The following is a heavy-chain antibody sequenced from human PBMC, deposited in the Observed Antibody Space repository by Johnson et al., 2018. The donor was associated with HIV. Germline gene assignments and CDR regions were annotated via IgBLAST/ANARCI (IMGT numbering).Heavy chain of an antibody. V-gene: IGHV3-11*01. CDR1: GFTFSDYY. CDR2: ISSSGSTI. CDR3: AERSPILRAFDI. Sequence: QMLLVESGGGLVKPGGSLRLSCAASGFTFSDYYMSWIRQAPGKGLEWISYISSSGSTIYYADSVKGRFTISRDNAKNSLYLQMNSLRAEDTAVYYCAERSPILRAFDIWGQGTMVTVSS. J-gene: IGHJ3*02.